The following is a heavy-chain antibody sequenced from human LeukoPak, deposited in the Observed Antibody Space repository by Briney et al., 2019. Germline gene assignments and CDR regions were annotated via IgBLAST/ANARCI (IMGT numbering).Heavy chain of an antibody. Sequence: GGSLRLSCAASGFTFSSYAMHWVRQAPGKGLEWVAVISYDGSNKYYADSVKGRFTISRDNSKNTLYLQMNSLRAEDTAVYYCAKDLRGSGSYFQYYYYYYGMDVWGQGTTVTVSS. CDR3: AKDLRGSGSYFQYYYYYYGMDV. J-gene: IGHJ6*02. CDR1: GFTFSSYA. V-gene: IGHV3-30*04. D-gene: IGHD3-10*01. CDR2: ISYDGSNK.